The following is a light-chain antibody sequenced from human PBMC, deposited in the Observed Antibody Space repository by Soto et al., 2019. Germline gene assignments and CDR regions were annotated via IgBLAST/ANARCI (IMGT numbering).Light chain of an antibody. CDR1: QSISSS. CDR3: QQYNDWRYT. Sequence: EIVMTQSPATLSVSPGERATLSCRASQSISSSLAWYQLKPGQAPRLLIYGASTRATGIPARFSGSGSGTECTLTISSLQSEDFAVYYCQQYNDWRYTFGQGTKLEIK. J-gene: IGKJ2*01. V-gene: IGKV3-15*01. CDR2: GAS.